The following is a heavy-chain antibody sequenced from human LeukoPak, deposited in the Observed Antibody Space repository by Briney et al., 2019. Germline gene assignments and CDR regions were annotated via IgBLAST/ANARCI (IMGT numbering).Heavy chain of an antibody. J-gene: IGHJ4*02. CDR2: IYHSGST. Sequence: PSETLSLTCTVSGGSISSGGYYWSWIRQPPGKGLEWIGYIYHSGSTYYNPSLKSRVTISVDRSKNQFSLKLSSVTAADTAVYYCARDPYSSGWPVGNWGQGTLVTVSS. CDR3: ARDPYSSGWPVGN. V-gene: IGHV4-30-2*01. CDR1: GGSISSGGYY. D-gene: IGHD6-19*01.